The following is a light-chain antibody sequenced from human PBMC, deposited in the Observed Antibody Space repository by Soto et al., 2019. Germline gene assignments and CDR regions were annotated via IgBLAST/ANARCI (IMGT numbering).Light chain of an antibody. J-gene: IGLJ1*01. Sequence: QSALTQPRSASGSPGQSITIPCTGTSSDVGGYNYVSWYQQHPAKPPKLIIFDVSKRPSGVPNRFSGSKSGNTASLTISGLRAEDEADYYCCSYVGRNTYVFGTGTKVTVL. CDR1: SSDVGGYNY. CDR3: CSYVGRNTYV. V-gene: IGLV2-11*01. CDR2: DVS.